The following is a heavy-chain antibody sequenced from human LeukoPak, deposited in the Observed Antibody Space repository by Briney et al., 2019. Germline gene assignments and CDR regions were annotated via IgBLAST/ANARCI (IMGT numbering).Heavy chain of an antibody. CDR2: ISAYNGHT. J-gene: IGHJ4*02. Sequence: VSVKVSCKASGYTFTSYGISWVRQAPGQGLEWMGWISAYNGHTNYAQKVQGRVTMTTDTSTSTAYMELRSLRSDDTAVYYCARVFTISSGWYRSFDYWGQGTLVTVSS. CDR3: ARVFTISSGWYRSFDY. CDR1: GYTFTSYG. V-gene: IGHV1-18*01. D-gene: IGHD6-19*01.